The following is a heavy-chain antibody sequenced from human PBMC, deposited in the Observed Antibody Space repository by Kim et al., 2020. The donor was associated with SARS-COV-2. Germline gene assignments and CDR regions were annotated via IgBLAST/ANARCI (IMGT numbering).Heavy chain of an antibody. V-gene: IGHV3-21*01. J-gene: IGHJ1*01. CDR3: AREGSRYCSGGSCTFQH. CDR2: ISSSSSYI. CDR1: GFTFSSYS. Sequence: GGSLRLSCAASGFTFSSYSMNWVRQAPGKGLEWVSSISSSSSYIYYADSVKGRFTISRDNAKNSLYLQMNSLRAEDTAVYYCAREGSRYCSGGSCTFQHWGQGTLVTVSS. D-gene: IGHD2-15*01.